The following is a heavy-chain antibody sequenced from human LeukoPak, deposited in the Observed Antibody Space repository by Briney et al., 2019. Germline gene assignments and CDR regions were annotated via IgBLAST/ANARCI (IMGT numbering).Heavy chain of an antibody. CDR2: ISSSSSYI. J-gene: IGHJ6*03. Sequence: GGSLRLSCAASGFTFSSYSMNWVRQAPGKGLEGVSSISSSSSYIYYADSVKGRFTISRDNAKNSLYLQMTSLGAEDTAVYYCARAVGGSWYFYYMDVWGKGTTVTISS. CDR1: GFTFSSYS. D-gene: IGHD6-13*01. CDR3: ARAVGGSWYFYYMDV. V-gene: IGHV3-21*01.